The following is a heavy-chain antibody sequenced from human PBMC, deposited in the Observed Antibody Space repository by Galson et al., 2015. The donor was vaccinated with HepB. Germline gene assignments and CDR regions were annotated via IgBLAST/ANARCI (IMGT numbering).Heavy chain of an antibody. CDR3: ARAHDYGAERD. CDR1: GYSFTSYG. D-gene: IGHD4/OR15-4a*01. J-gene: IGHJ4*02. V-gene: IGHV1-18*01. CDR2: IAAYNGDT. Sequence: SVKVSCKASGYSFTSYGISWVRQAPGQGLEWMGWIAAYNGDTKYAQKFQGRVTMTTDTSTSTAYMDLRSLKSDDTAIYYCARAHDYGAERDWGQGTLVTVSS.